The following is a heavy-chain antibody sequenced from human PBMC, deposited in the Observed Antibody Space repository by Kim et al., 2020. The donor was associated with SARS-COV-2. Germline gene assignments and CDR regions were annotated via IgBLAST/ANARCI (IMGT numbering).Heavy chain of an antibody. J-gene: IGHJ6*02. Sequence: GGSLRLSCAASGFTFSSYSMNWVRQAPGKGLEWVSYISSSSSTIYYADSVKGRFTISRDNAKNSLYLQMNSLRAEDTAVYYCASQEDRYCSSTSCYEYYYSGMDVWGQGTTVTVSS. CDR1: GFTFSSYS. CDR2: ISSSSSTI. V-gene: IGHV3-48*04. D-gene: IGHD2-2*01. CDR3: ASQEDRYCSSTSCYEYYYSGMDV.